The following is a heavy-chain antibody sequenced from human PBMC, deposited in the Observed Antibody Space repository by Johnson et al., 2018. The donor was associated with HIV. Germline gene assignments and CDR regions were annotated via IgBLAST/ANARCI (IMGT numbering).Heavy chain of an antibody. J-gene: IGHJ3*02. D-gene: IGHD1-14*01. V-gene: IGHV3-11*04. Sequence: VQLVESGGGLVKPGGSLRLSCAASGFTFSDYYMSWIRQAPGKGLEWISYISSSGSTIYYADSVKGRFSISRDNAKNSLYLQMNSLRAEDTAVYYCAREIVWATTHDAFDIWGQGTMVTVSS. CDR2: ISSSGSTI. CDR3: AREIVWATTHDAFDI. CDR1: GFTFSDYY.